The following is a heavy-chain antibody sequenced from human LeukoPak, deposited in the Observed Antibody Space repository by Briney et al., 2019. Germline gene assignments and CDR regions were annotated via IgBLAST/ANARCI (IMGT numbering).Heavy chain of an antibody. D-gene: IGHD4-17*01. V-gene: IGHV7-4-1*02. CDR3: ARAGAPYFYYYMDV. Sequence: RASVKVSCKASGYTFTRYAMNWVRQAPGQGLEWMGWINTNTGNPTYAQGFTGRFVFSLDTSASTAYLQVSSLKAEDTAVYYCARAGAPYFYYYMDVWGKGTTVTVSS. CDR1: GYTFTRYA. CDR2: INTNTGNP. J-gene: IGHJ6*03.